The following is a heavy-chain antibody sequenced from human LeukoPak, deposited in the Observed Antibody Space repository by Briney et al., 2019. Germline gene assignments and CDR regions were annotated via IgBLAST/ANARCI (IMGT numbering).Heavy chain of an antibody. CDR1: GFSFSSYV. Sequence: GRSLRLSCAASGFSFSSYVMHWVRQAPGKELEWVTLISYDGNDNDYGDSVKGRFTSSRDNSKNTLFLHMTSLRPEDTAVYYCGRDLGATFSYAMDVWGQGTAVIVSS. V-gene: IGHV3-30*04. J-gene: IGHJ6*02. CDR3: GRDLGATFSYAMDV. CDR2: ISYDGNDN. D-gene: IGHD1-26*01.